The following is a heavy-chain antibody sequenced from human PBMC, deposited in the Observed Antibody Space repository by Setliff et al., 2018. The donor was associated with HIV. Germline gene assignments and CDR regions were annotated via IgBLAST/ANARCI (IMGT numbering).Heavy chain of an antibody. CDR1: ADTFSSHV. Sequence: SVKVSCKASADTFSSHVISWFRQAPGQGLEWMGGIIPIFGSANFPQNFQGRLTITVDEPTSTAYMELSSLTSDDTAVYYCARPTYYTDNSGHPRYYFESWGQGTRVTVSS. D-gene: IGHD3-22*01. J-gene: IGHJ4*02. V-gene: IGHV1-69*13. CDR3: ARPTYYTDNSGHPRYYFES. CDR2: IIPIFGSA.